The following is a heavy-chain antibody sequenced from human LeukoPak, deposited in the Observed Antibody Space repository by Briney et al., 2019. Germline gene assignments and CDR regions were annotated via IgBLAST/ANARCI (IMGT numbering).Heavy chain of an antibody. CDR3: ARALLRYFDWRLFDP. CDR1: GGSFSGYY. D-gene: IGHD3-9*01. V-gene: IGHV4-34*01. J-gene: IGHJ5*02. CDR2: INHSGST. Sequence: SETLSLTCAVHGGSFSGYYWSWIRQPPGKGLEWIGEINHSGSTNYNPSLKRRGTISVDKSENQFSLKLSSVSAADTAVYYCARALLRYFDWRLFDPWGQGTLVTVSS.